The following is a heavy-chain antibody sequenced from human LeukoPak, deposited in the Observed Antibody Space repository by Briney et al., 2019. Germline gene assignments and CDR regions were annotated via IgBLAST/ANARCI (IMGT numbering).Heavy chain of an antibody. CDR1: GFTFSSYS. D-gene: IGHD2-2*01. CDR2: ISSSSSTV. CDR3: AKGMKNIVVVPGLSYYYYGMDV. J-gene: IGHJ6*02. V-gene: IGHV3-48*01. Sequence: GGSLRLSCAASGFTFSSYSMNWVRQAPGKGLEWVSYISSSSSTVYYADSVKGPFTISRDNAKNSLYLQMNSLRAEDTAVYYCAKGMKNIVVVPGLSYYYYGMDVWGQGTTVTVSS.